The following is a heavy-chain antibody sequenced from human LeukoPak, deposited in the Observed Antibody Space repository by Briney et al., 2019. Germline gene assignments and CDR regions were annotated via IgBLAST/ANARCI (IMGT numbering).Heavy chain of an antibody. Sequence: SETLSLTCTVSGGSISSGGYYWSWIRQHPGKGLEWIGYIYYSGSTYYNPSLKSRVTISVDTSKNQFSLKLSSVTAADTAVYYCARDARYCSSTSCYSDWFDPWGQGTLVTVSS. CDR3: ARDARYCSSTSCYSDWFDP. CDR2: IYYSGST. D-gene: IGHD2-2*02. V-gene: IGHV4-31*03. J-gene: IGHJ5*02. CDR1: GGSISSGGYY.